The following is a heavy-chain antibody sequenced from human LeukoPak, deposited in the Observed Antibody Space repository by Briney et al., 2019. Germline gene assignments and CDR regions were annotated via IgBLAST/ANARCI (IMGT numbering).Heavy chain of an antibody. V-gene: IGHV1-46*01. CDR3: ARVKSYYYDTSDKDAFDI. D-gene: IGHD3-22*01. CDR1: GYTFTSHF. Sequence: ASVKVSCKASGYTFTSHFMHWVRQAPGQGPEWIGIINPRGGSTSYTQKFQGRVTMTRDTSTSTVYMELSSLRSEDTAVYYCARVKSYYYDTSDKDAFDIWGQGTMVTVSS. CDR2: INPRGGST. J-gene: IGHJ3*02.